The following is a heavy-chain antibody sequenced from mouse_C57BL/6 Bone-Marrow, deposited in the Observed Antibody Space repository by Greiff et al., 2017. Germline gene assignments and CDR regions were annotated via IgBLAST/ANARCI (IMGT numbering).Heavy chain of an antibody. J-gene: IGHJ4*01. Sequence: EVQLVESGPELVKPGASVKISCKASGYSFTDYNMNWVKQSNGQSLEWMGVINPNYGTTSYNQKFKGKATLTVDQSSSTAYMQLNSLTSEDAAVYYCARDGYWAMYYWCQGTSVTVSS. CDR3: ARDGYWAMYY. CDR1: GYSFTDYN. V-gene: IGHV1-39*01. CDR2: INPNYGTT. D-gene: IGHD2-3*01.